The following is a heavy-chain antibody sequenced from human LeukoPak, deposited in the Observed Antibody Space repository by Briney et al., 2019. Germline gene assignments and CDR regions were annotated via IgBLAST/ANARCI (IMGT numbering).Heavy chain of an antibody. CDR3: ARVRGDSPYSFDY. Sequence: PSETLSLTCTVSGGSISSFSYYWGWIRQPPGRGLEWIGTIYYSGSTYYNPSLKSRVTISTDTSTNQFSLNLRSVTAADTAVYYCARVRGDSPYSFDYWGQGTLVTVSS. CDR2: IYYSGST. CDR1: GGSISSFSYY. D-gene: IGHD2-21*02. V-gene: IGHV4-39*07. J-gene: IGHJ4*02.